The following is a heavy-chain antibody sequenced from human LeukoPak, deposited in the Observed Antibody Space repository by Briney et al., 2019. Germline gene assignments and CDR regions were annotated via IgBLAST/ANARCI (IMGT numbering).Heavy chain of an antibody. J-gene: IGHJ4*02. CDR1: GFTFSSYS. D-gene: IGHD3-3*01. V-gene: IGHV3-23*01. Sequence: SGGSLRLSCAASGFTFSSYSMNWVRQAPGKGLEWVSAISGSGGSTYYADSVKGRFTISRDNSKNTLYLQMNSLRAEDTAVYYCAKVRLFGVVITADFDYWGQGTLVTVSS. CDR3: AKVRLFGVVITADFDY. CDR2: ISGSGGST.